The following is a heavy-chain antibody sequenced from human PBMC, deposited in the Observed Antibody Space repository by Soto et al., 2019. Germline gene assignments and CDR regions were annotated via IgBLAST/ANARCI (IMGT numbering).Heavy chain of an antibody. J-gene: IGHJ5*02. CDR3: AKGGSSWTEWFDP. CDR2: INPSSGGT. CDR1: GYTLTAKY. Sequence: QVQLLQSGAEVKKPGASVKVSCKASGYTLTAKYLHWVRQAPGQGLEWRGWINPSSGGTKEAKKFRGRVTMTRDIAIRAAYMELSRLTSDDTAVYYCAKGGSSWTEWFDPWGQGTLVTVSS. D-gene: IGHD6-13*01. V-gene: IGHV1-2*02.